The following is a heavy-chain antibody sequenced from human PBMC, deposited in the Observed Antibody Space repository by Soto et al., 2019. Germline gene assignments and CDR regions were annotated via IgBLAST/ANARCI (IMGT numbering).Heavy chain of an antibody. D-gene: IGHD3-10*01. CDR2: FRSGGGT. CDR1: GDSISSYN. Sequence: QVQLQESGPGLVKPSETLSLTCTVSGDSISSYNLAWIRQPPGKGLEWIGYFRSGGGTSYNPSLKSRVAIAADTSTQQFSLRRSSVTAADTAVYYCVRQGIGVLHGLVDVWGQGTTVTVSS. V-gene: IGHV4-59*08. J-gene: IGHJ6*02. CDR3: VRQGIGVLHGLVDV.